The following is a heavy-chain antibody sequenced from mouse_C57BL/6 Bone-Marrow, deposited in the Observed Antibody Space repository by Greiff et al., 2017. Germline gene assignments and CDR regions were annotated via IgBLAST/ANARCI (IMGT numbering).Heavy chain of an antibody. D-gene: IGHD1-1*01. CDR2: INPSTGGT. V-gene: IGHV1-42*01. J-gene: IGHJ3*01. CDR3: AILLEAY. Sequence: EVQLKESGPELVKPGASVKISCKASGYSFTGYYMNWVKQSPEKSLEWIGEINPSTGGTTYNQKFKAKATLTVDKSSSTASMQLKSLTSEDSAVYYCAILLEAYWGQGTLVTVSA. CDR1: GYSFTGYY.